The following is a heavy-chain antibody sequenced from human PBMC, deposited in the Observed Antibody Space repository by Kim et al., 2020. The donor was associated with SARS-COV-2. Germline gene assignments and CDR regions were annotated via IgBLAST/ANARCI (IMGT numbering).Heavy chain of an antibody. CDR3: AREPSHLGYSSSWYVFYGMDV. D-gene: IGHD6-13*01. CDR2: IYYSGST. V-gene: IGHV4-39*07. Sequence: SETLSLTCTVSGGSISSSSYYWGWIRQPPGKGLEWIGSIYYSGSTYYNPSLKSRVTISVDTSKNQFSLKLSSVTAADTAVYYCAREPSHLGYSSSWYVFYGMDVWGQGTTVTVSS. CDR1: GGSISSSSYY. J-gene: IGHJ6*02.